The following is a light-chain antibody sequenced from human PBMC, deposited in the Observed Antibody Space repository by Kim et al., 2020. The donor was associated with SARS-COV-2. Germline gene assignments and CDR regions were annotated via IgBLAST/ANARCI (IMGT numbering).Light chain of an antibody. CDR3: QSYDSSLSVWV. CDR1: SSNIGTGYY. V-gene: IGLV1-40*01. J-gene: IGLJ3*02. CDR2: GNN. Sequence: QGVTLSSTGSSSNIGTGYYAHCSHQLPGTAPTLLIYGNNTRPSGVPDRFSGSKSGTSASLAITGLQAEDEADYYCQSYDSSLSVWVFGGGTQLTVL.